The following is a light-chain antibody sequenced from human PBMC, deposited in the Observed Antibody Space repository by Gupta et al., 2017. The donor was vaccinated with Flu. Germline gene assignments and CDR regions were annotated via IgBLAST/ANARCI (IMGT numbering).Light chain of an antibody. CDR2: DTS. CDR1: SGSVSASHF. CDR3: VLYRVDVIWL. Sequence: QTVVTQEPSFSVSPGGTVTLTCGLTSGSVSASHFPTWHRQTPGQPPRTLIYDTSTRSSSVPDRFSGSILGSNAALTITGAQADDESDYYCVLYRVDVIWLFSGGTKLTVL. J-gene: IGLJ3*02. V-gene: IGLV8-61*01.